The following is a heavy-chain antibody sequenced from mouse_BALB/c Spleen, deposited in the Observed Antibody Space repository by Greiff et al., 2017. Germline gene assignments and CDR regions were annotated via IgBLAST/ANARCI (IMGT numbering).Heavy chain of an antibody. D-gene: IGHD1-1*01. CDR2: IHYSGST. CDR3: AVPLRGAMDY. J-gene: IGHJ4*01. V-gene: IGHV3-1*02. CDR1: GYSITSGYS. Sequence: EVQLVASGPDLVKPSQSLSLTCTVTGYSITSGYSWPWIRQFPGNKLEWMGYIHYSGSTNYNPSLKSRISITRDTSKNQFFLQLNSVTTEDTATYYCAVPLRGAMDYWGQGTSVTVAS.